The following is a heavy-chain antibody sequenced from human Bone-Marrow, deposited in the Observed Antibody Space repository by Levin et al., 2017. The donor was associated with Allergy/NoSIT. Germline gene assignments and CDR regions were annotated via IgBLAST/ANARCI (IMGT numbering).Heavy chain of an antibody. D-gene: IGHD2-2*01. J-gene: IGHJ6*02. CDR3: ARGMPGGAHYYYMMDV. CDR1: GLTLSSNY. CDR2: IYSVGRDGTGGAT. Sequence: PGGSLRLSCAASGLTLSSNYMSWVRQAPGKGLEWISVIYSVGRDGTGGATYYADSVKGRFTISRDNSKNTLYLQMNNVRVTDTALYYCARGMPGGAHYYYMMDVWGQGTTVTVSS. V-gene: IGHV3-23*01.